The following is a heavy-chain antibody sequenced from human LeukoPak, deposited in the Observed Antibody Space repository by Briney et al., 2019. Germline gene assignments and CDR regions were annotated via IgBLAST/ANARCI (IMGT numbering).Heavy chain of an antibody. Sequence: PGGSLRLSCAASGFTFSSYSMNWVRQAPGKGLEWVSSISSSSSYIYYADSVKGRFTISRDNSKNTLYLQMNSLRAEDTAVYYCAKDRYSSGWYDYFDYWGQGTLVTVSS. CDR3: AKDRYSSGWYDYFDY. V-gene: IGHV3-21*04. D-gene: IGHD6-19*01. CDR1: GFTFSSYS. CDR2: ISSSSSYI. J-gene: IGHJ4*02.